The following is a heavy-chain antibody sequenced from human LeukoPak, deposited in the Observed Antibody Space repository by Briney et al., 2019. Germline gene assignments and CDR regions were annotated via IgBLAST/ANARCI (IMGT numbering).Heavy chain of an antibody. CDR1: GFXFSDYW. V-gene: IGHV3-74*01. Sequence: GGSLRLSCAASGFXFSDYWIHWVRQAPGKGLVWVSRLTSDGRSTSYADSVKGRFTMSRDNAKNTLFLQMNSLRDEDTAVYYCARGASTYSDYWGQGTPVTVSS. CDR2: LTSDGRST. J-gene: IGHJ4*02. CDR3: ARGASTYSDY.